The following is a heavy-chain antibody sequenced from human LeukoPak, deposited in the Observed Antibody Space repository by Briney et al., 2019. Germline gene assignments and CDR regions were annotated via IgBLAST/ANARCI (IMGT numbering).Heavy chain of an antibody. V-gene: IGHV3-33*08. D-gene: IGHD4-11*01. Sequence: GGSLRLSCAASGFTFSSYSMNWVRQAPGKGLEWVAAIWFDGRYEYYTDSVKGRFTISRDNSKNTLYLQVNSLRAEDTAVYFCARDPVGSKETFYYYYYMDVWGRGTTVIVSS. CDR3: ARDPVGSKETFYYYYYMDV. CDR1: GFTFSSYS. CDR2: IWFDGRYE. J-gene: IGHJ6*03.